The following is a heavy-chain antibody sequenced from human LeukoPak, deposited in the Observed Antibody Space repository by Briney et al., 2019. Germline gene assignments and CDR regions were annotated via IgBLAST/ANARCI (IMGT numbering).Heavy chain of an antibody. CDR1: GGTFSSYA. CDR3: ARGSSSFGYYFDY. CDR2: IIPIFGTA. J-gene: IGHJ4*02. Sequence: SVKVSCKASGGTFSSYAISWVRQAPGQGLERVGGIIPIFGTANYAQKFQGRVTITTDESTSTAYMELSSLRSEDTAVYYCARGSSSFGYYFDYWGQGTLVTVSS. V-gene: IGHV1-69*05. D-gene: IGHD6-6*01.